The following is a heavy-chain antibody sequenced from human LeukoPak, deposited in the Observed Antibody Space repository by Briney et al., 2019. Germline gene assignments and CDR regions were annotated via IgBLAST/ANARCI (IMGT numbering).Heavy chain of an antibody. D-gene: IGHD3-10*01. CDR2: IYHSGST. CDR1: GYSISSGYY. CDR3: ARLRMVPGYYYYYGMDV. Sequence: SETLSLTCTVSGYSISSGYYWGWIRQPPGKGLEWIGSIYHSGSTYYNSSLKSRVTTSVDTSKNQFSLKLSSVIAADTAVYYCARLRMVPGYYYYYGMDVWGQGTTVTVSS. V-gene: IGHV4-38-2*02. J-gene: IGHJ6*02.